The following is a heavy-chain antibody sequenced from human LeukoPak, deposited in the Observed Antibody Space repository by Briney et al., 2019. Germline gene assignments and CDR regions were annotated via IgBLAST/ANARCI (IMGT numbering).Heavy chain of an antibody. Sequence: GGSLRPSCAASGFTFSDYYMSWIRQAPGKGLEWVSYISSSGSTIYYADSVKGRFTISRDNAKNSLYLQMNSLRAEDTAVYYCARGVDCSSTSCYVWHDYYYYMDVWGKGTTVTVSS. CDR1: GFTFSDYY. J-gene: IGHJ6*03. CDR3: ARGVDCSSTSCYVWHDYYYYMDV. V-gene: IGHV3-11*04. D-gene: IGHD2-2*01. CDR2: ISSSGSTI.